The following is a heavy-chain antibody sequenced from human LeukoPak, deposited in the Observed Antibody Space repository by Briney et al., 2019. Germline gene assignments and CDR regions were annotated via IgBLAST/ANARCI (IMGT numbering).Heavy chain of an antibody. V-gene: IGHV3-21*01. CDR3: ARDRPYYYDSSGFTDY. Sequence: PGGSLRLSCAASGFTFSSYSMDWVRQAPGKGLEWVSSISSSSSYIYYADSVKGRFTISRDNAKNSLYLQMNSLRAEDTAAYYCARDRPYYYDSSGFTDYWGQGTLVTVSS. J-gene: IGHJ4*02. CDR2: ISSSSSYI. CDR1: GFTFSSYS. D-gene: IGHD3-22*01.